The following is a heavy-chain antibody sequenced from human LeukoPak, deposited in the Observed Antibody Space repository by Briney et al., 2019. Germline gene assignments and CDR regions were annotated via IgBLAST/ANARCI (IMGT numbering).Heavy chain of an antibody. CDR2: INHSGST. V-gene: IGHV4-34*01. CDR3: ARKGVLTVTVASDY. J-gene: IGHJ4*02. Sequence: TPSEPLSLTCVVYGGPFRGYSWSWIPQPPGKGPEGIGEINHSGSTNYNPSLKSRVAISGDTSKNQFSLNLTSVIAADTAVYYCARKGVLTVTVASDYWGQGGLVTVSS. D-gene: IGHD4-11*01. CDR1: GGPFRGYS.